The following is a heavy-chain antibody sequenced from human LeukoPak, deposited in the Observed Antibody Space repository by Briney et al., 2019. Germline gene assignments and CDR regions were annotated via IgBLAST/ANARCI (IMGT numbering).Heavy chain of an antibody. CDR1: GGSISSYY. J-gene: IGHJ4*02. D-gene: IGHD2-2*01. CDR3: ARSYCSSTSCYVDYFDY. CDR2: IYYSGST. Sequence: SETLSLTCTVSGGSISSYYWSWIRQPPGKGREWIGYIYYSGSTNYNPSLKSRVTISVDTSKNQFSLKLSSVTAADTAVYYCARSYCSSTSCYVDYFDYWGQGTLVTVSS. V-gene: IGHV4-59*01.